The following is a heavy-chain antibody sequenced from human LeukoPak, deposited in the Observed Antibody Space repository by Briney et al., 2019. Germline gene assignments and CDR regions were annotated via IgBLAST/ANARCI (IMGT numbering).Heavy chain of an antibody. CDR3: ARDYYDSSGAFDY. CDR2: VYHSGST. CDR1: SYSISSGYY. V-gene: IGHV4-38-2*02. J-gene: IGHJ4*02. Sequence: PSETLSLTCTVSSYSISSGYYWGWIRQPPGKGLEWIGSVYHSGSTYYNPSLKSRVTMSVDTSKNQFSLKLSSVTAADTAVYYCARDYYDSSGAFDYWGQGSLVTVSS. D-gene: IGHD3-22*01.